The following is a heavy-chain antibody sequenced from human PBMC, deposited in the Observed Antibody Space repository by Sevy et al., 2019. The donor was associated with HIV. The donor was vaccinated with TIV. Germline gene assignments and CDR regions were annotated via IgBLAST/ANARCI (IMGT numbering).Heavy chain of an antibody. CDR3: ATNSPGYSSGWYLSREV. J-gene: IGHJ4*02. CDR2: FDPEDGET. V-gene: IGHV1-24*01. D-gene: IGHD6-19*01. CDR1: GYTLTELS. Sequence: ASVKVSCKVSGYTLTELSMHWVRPAPGKGLEWMGGFDPEDGETIYAQKFQGRVTMTEDTAQDTAYMELSSLRSEDTAVYYCATNSPGYSSGWYLSREVWGQGTLVTVSS.